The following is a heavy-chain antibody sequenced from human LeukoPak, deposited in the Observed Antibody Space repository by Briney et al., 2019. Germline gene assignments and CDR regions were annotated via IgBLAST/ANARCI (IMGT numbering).Heavy chain of an antibody. Sequence: ASVKVSCKTSGYTFTGYYMHWVRQAPGQGLEWMGWINPNSGGTNYAQKFQGRVTMTRDTSISTAYMELSRLKSDDTAVYYCARARSSSPFDYWGQGTLVTVSS. CDR1: GYTFTGYY. CDR2: INPNSGGT. D-gene: IGHD6-6*01. J-gene: IGHJ4*02. CDR3: ARARSSSPFDY. V-gene: IGHV1-2*02.